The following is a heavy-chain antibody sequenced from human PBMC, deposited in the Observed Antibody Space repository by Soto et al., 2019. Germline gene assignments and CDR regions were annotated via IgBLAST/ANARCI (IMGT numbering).Heavy chain of an antibody. J-gene: IGHJ5*02. D-gene: IGHD6-6*01. Sequence: VKVSCKASGYTFTGYYMHWVRQAPGQGLEWMGWINPNSGGTNYAQKFQGRVTMTRDTSISTAYMELSRLRSDDTAVYYCARDRIAARPYNWFDPWGQGTLVTVSS. CDR1: GYTFTGYY. CDR3: ARDRIAARPYNWFDP. V-gene: IGHV1-2*02. CDR2: INPNSGGT.